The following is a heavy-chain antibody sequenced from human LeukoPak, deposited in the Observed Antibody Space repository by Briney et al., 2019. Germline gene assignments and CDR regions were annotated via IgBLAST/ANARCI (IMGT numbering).Heavy chain of an antibody. Sequence: SETLSLTRTVSGGSISSSSYYWGWIRQPPGKGLEWIGSIYYSGSTYYNPSLKSRVTISVDTSKNQFSLKLSSVTAADTAVYYCARSPGRDWDFGALNYYYYYMDVWGKGTTVTVSS. CDR2: IYYSGST. CDR1: GGSISSSSYY. D-gene: IGHD3-3*01. J-gene: IGHJ6*03. CDR3: ARSPGRDWDFGALNYYYYYMDV. V-gene: IGHV4-39*01.